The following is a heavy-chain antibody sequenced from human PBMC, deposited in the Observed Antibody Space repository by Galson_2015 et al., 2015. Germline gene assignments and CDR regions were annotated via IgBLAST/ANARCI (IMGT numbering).Heavy chain of an antibody. CDR2: IRPYNANT. Sequence: SVKVSCKASGYSLTNYGLGWVRQAPGQGLEWMGWIRPYNANTNYARKFQGRVTMTSDTSTTTVYMELSSLRSDDTAVYYCARAGLLGDALDTWGQGTMVIVS. CDR3: ARAGLLGDALDT. V-gene: IGHV1-18*01. D-gene: IGHD2-8*02. CDR1: GYSLTNYG. J-gene: IGHJ3*02.